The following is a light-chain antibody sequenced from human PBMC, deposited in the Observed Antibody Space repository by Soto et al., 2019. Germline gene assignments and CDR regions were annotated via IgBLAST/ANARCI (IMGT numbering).Light chain of an antibody. V-gene: IGKV4-1*01. CDR2: WAS. CDR3: QQYYSPPLT. J-gene: IGKJ4*01. Sequence: DIVMTQSPDSLAVSLGERATINCMSSQSVLYSSKDKNYLAWYQQKPGQPPKLLIYWASTRESGVPDRFSGSGSGTDFSLTISSLQAEDVAVYYCQQYYSPPLTFGGGTKVEIK. CDR1: QSVLYSSKDKNY.